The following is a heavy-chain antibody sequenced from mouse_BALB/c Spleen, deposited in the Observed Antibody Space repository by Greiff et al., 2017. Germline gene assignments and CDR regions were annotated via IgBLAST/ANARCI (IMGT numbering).Heavy chain of an antibody. CDR1: GFTFSSFG. Sequence: VQLVESGGGLVQPGGSRKLSCAASGFTFSSFGMHWVRQAPEKGLEWVAYISSGSSTIYYADTVKGRFTISRDNPKNTLFLQMTSLRSEDTAMYYCARSGVWYPWFAYWGQGTLVTVSA. J-gene: IGHJ3*01. CDR3: ARSGVWYPWFAY. D-gene: IGHD2-10*02. V-gene: IGHV5-17*02. CDR2: ISSGSSTI.